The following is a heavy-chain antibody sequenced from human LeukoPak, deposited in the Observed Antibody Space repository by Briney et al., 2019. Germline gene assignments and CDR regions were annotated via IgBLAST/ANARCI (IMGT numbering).Heavy chain of an antibody. Sequence: PGGSLRLSCAASGVTFSSYAMSWVRQAPGKGREWFSAISGSGGSTYYADSVKGRFTISRDNSKNTLYLQMNSLRAEDTAVYYCAKKDGDYPRYYYYYYGMDVWGKGTTVTVSS. V-gene: IGHV3-23*01. D-gene: IGHD4-17*01. CDR1: GVTFSSYA. CDR2: ISGSGGST. CDR3: AKKDGDYPRYYYYYYGMDV. J-gene: IGHJ6*04.